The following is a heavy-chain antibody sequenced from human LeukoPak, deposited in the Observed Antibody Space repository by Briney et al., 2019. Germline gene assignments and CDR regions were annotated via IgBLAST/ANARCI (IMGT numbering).Heavy chain of an antibody. CDR3: ARLIMVRAGMDV. CDR2: IYYSGST. Sequence: PSETLSLTCTVSGGSISSYYWSWIRQPPGKGLEWIGYIYYSGSTNYNPSLKSRVTISVDTSKNQFSLKLSSVTAADTAVYYCARLIMVRAGMDVWGQGTTVTVSS. D-gene: IGHD3-10*01. J-gene: IGHJ6*02. V-gene: IGHV4-59*08. CDR1: GGSISSYY.